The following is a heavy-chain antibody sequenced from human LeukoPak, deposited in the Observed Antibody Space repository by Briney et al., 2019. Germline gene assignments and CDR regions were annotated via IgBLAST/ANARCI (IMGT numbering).Heavy chain of an antibody. V-gene: IGHV3-30*03. D-gene: IGHD1-1*01. CDR1: GFTFSSYG. Sequence: GGSLRLSCAASGFTFSSYGMHWVRQAPGKGLEWVAVISYDGSNKYYADSVKGRFTISRDNSKNTLYLQMNNLKPEDTAVYFCWVQAPYWGQGTLVTVSS. J-gene: IGHJ4*02. CDR3: WVQAPY. CDR2: ISYDGSNK.